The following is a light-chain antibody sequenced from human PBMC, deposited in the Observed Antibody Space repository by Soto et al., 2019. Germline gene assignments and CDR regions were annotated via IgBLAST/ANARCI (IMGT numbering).Light chain of an antibody. V-gene: IGKV3-15*01. Sequence: EIVMTQSPATLSVSPGERATLSCRASQSVSSNLAWYQQKPGQAPRLLIYAASTRATGIPARFRGSGSGTEFTLTISSLQSEDFAVYYCLQYNNWPPLTFGGGTKVEIK. CDR1: QSVSSN. CDR2: AAS. J-gene: IGKJ4*01. CDR3: LQYNNWPPLT.